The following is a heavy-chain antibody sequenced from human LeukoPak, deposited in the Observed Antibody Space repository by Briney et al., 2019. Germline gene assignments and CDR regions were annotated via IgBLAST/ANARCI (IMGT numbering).Heavy chain of an antibody. CDR2: ISVYNGKT. J-gene: IGHJ4*02. CDR3: ARDRNYFDA. Sequence: ASVKVSCKTSGYNFDSYGISWVRQAPGQGLEWLGWISVYNGKTNYTQNFQGRVTLTTDTSTSTVHLELKSLTSDDTAVYYCARDRNYFDAWGQGTLVTVSS. V-gene: IGHV1-18*01. CDR1: GYNFDSYG.